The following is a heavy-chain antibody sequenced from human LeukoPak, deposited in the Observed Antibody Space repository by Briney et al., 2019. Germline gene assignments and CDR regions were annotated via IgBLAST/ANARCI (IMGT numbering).Heavy chain of an antibody. V-gene: IGHV4-30-2*01. D-gene: IGHD1-14*01. CDR3: ARVDTGSYFDY. CDR2: IYHSGST. J-gene: IGHJ4*02. Sequence: SETLSLTCAVSGGSISSGGYSWSWIRQPPGKGLEWIGYIYHSGSTYYNPSLKSRVTISVDRSKNQFSLKLSSVAAADTAVYYCARVDTGSYFDYWGQGTLVTVSS. CDR1: GGSISSGGYS.